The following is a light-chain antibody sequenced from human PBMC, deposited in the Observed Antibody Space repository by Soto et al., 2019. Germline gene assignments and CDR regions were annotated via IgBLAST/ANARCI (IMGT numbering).Light chain of an antibody. V-gene: IGLV2-11*01. CDR3: CSHSGNSLWV. CDR1: SSDVGGSNF. Sequence: QSALTQPRSVSGSPGQSVTISCTGSSSDVGGSNFVSWYQQHPVKAPKLVIYDVSKRPSGVPDRFSGSKSGNTASLTFSGLNAEEEEDYYGCSHSGNSLWVFGGGTKLTVL. J-gene: IGLJ3*02. CDR2: DVS.